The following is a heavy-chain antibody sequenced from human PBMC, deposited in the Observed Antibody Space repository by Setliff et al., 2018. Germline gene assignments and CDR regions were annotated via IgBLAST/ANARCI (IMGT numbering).Heavy chain of an antibody. J-gene: IGHJ4*02. D-gene: IGHD3-9*01. V-gene: IGHV4-4*07. CDR1: GVSISSYY. CDR2: IYVTEST. CDR3: AKERYFDWFFEN. Sequence: SETLSLTCNVSGVSISSYYWSWIRQTAGKGLEWIGRIYVTESTKYNPSFKGRVTISLDTSTNQFSLNLNSVTAADTAFYYCAKERYFDWFFENWGQGTLVTVSS.